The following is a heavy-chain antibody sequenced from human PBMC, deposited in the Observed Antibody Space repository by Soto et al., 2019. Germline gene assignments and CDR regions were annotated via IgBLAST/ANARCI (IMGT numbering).Heavy chain of an antibody. CDR3: VRALRHTAMVYPWFDP. CDR1: GASVSTGAYY. Sequence: PSETLSLTCTVSGASVSTGAYYWGWVRQRPGRGLEWIGYVYESGYTYYNMSLKSRLTIPLDRSNNQFSLGLTSVTAADTAVYYCVRALRHTAMVYPWFDPWGQGTLVTVSS. J-gene: IGHJ5*02. V-gene: IGHV4-31*03. CDR2: VYESGYT. D-gene: IGHD5-18*01.